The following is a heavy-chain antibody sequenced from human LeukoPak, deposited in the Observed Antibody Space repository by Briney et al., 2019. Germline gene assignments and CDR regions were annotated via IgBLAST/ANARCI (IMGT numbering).Heavy chain of an antibody. J-gene: IGHJ3*02. CDR3: ARDSRIAAAEGFDI. D-gene: IGHD6-13*01. Sequence: ASVKVSCKASGYTFTSYGISWVRQAPGQGLEWMGWISAYNGNTNYAQKLQGRVTMTTDTSTSTAYMELRSLRSDDTAVYYCARDSRIAAAEGFDIWGQGTMVTVSS. CDR1: GYTFTSYG. CDR2: ISAYNGNT. V-gene: IGHV1-18*01.